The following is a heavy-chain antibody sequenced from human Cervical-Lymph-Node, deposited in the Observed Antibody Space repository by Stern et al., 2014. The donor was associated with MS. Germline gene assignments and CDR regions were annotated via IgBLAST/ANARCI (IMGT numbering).Heavy chain of an antibody. V-gene: IGHV2-5*02. CDR3: AHLTTATALDY. CDR2: IYLDDDK. D-gene: IGHD1-1*01. J-gene: IGHJ4*02. CDR1: GFSLSTSGVG. Sequence: QVTLRESGPTLVKPTQTLTLTCTFSGFSLSTSGVGVGWLRQPPGKALEWLALIYLDDDKRYSPSLESRLTITKDTSKNLVFLTMTNMDPVDTATYYCAHLTTATALDYWGQGTLVTVSS.